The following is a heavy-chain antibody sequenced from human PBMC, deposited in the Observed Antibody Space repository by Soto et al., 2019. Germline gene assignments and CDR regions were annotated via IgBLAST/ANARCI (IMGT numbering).Heavy chain of an antibody. D-gene: IGHD6-19*01. V-gene: IGHV1-8*01. CDR2: MNPNSGNT. Sequence: ASVKVSCKASGYTFTSYDINWVRQATGQGLEWMGWMNPNSGNTDYAQKFQGRVTMTRDTSISTAYMELSRLRSDDTAVYYCARRTGYSSGSDDAFDIWGQGTMVT. J-gene: IGHJ3*02. CDR3: ARRTGYSSGSDDAFDI. CDR1: GYTFTSYD.